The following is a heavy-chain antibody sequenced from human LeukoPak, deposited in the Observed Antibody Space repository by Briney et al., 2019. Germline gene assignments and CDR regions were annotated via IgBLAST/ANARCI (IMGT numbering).Heavy chain of an antibody. V-gene: IGHV3-23*01. D-gene: IGHD3-3*01. CDR3: AKLADFWSGYYSSFYYYYMDV. Sequence: GGSLRLSCVGTGFTFRSYSMTWIRQAPGKGLEWVADIGGSGSSAFYADSVKGRFTISRDNAKSTQYVEMHSLRVEDTAVYFCAKLADFWSGYYSSFYYYYMDVWGKGTAVTVSS. CDR1: GFTFRSYS. CDR2: IGGSGSSA. J-gene: IGHJ6*03.